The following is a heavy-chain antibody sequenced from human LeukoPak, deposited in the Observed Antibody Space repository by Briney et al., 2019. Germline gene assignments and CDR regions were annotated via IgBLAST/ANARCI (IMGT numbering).Heavy chain of an antibody. J-gene: IGHJ4*02. CDR1: GYSFTSYD. V-gene: IGHV1-8*01. CDR3: ARGVNSFDY. Sequence: ASVKVSCKASGYSFTSYDINWVRQATGQGLEWMGWMNPNSGNTGYAQKFQGRVTMTTTTSISTAYMELSSLRSEDTAVYYCARGVNSFDYWGQGTLVTVSS. CDR2: MNPNSGNT. D-gene: IGHD3-22*01.